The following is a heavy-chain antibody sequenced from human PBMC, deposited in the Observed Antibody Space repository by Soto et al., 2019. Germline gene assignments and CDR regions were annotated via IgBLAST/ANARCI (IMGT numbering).Heavy chain of an antibody. V-gene: IGHV3-23*01. Sequence: EVQVLESGGGLVQRGGSLRLSCAASGFTFSSYAMSWVRQAPGKGLEWVSVISGSGGSTYYADSVKGRFTISRDNSKNTLYLQMNSLRAEDTAVYYCAKDTSSYDISTGYTDYFDYWGQGTLVTVSS. CDR3: AKDTSSYDISTGYTDYFDY. CDR1: GFTFSSYA. D-gene: IGHD3-9*01. J-gene: IGHJ4*02. CDR2: ISGSGGST.